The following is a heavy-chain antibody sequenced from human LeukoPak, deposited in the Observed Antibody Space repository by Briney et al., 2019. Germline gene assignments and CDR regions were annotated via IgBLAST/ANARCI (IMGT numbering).Heavy chain of an antibody. CDR2: MNPNSGNT. J-gene: IGHJ6*02. Sequence: ASVKVSCKASGYTFTSYDINWVRQATGQGLEWMGWMNPNSGNTGYAQKFQGRVTMTRNTSISTAYMELSSLRSEDTAVYYCAREGGYSYGHYYYYYYSMDVWGQGTTATVSS. V-gene: IGHV1-8*01. D-gene: IGHD5-18*01. CDR3: AREGGYSYGHYYYYYYSMDV. CDR1: GYTFTSYD.